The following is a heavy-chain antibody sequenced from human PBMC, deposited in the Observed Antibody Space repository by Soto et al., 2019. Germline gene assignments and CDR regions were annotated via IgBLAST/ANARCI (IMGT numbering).Heavy chain of an antibody. CDR3: ASMGYHYGSGSYPLDY. J-gene: IGHJ4*02. CDR2: IYHSGST. D-gene: IGHD3-10*01. V-gene: IGHV4-59*08. Sequence: WIWIRQPPGKGLEWIGFIYHSGSTHYNPSLRSRVTISVDTSKNQFSLKLRSVTAADTAVYYCASMGYHYGSGSYPLDYWGQGTLVTVSS.